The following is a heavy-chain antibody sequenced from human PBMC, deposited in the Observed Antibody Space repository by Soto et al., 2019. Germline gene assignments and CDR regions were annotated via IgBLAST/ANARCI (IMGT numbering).Heavy chain of an antibody. V-gene: IGHV1-2*02. CDR2: IXXXSXAX. Sequence: GASVKVSCKASGYTFTGYYIHLVRQAPGQGLEWXGGIXXXSXAXXXAXXXQGRVTMTRDTSISTGYMELSRLRSDDPAVYYCARYCSSTSCQFDPWGQGTLVTVSS. J-gene: IGHJ5*02. D-gene: IGHD2-2*01. CDR3: ARYCSSTSCQFDP. CDR1: GYTFTGYY.